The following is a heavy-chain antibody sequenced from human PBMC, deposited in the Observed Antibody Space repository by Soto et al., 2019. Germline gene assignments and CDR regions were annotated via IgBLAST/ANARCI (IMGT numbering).Heavy chain of an antibody. CDR3: ARTSTRGYSGYDLDH. CDR1: GYTFTGYW. Sequence: ASVKVFCKASGYTFTGYWIHWVRQAPGQGLEWMGYINPNTGGTNYAQKFQGRVTWTRDASISTAYMELSRLASDDTAVYYCARTSTRGYSGYDLDHWGRGTLVTVSS. V-gene: IGHV1-2*02. D-gene: IGHD5-12*01. CDR2: INPNTGGT. J-gene: IGHJ4*02.